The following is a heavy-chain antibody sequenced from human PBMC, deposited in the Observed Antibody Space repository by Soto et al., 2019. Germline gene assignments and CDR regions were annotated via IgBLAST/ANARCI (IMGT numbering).Heavy chain of an antibody. J-gene: IGHJ3*02. D-gene: IGHD5-18*01. CDR3: ASVRGYSYGWDHTGADAFDI. Sequence: QVQLVQSGAEVKKPGSSVKVSCKASGGTFSSYAISWVRQAPGQGLEWMGGIIPIFGTANYAQKFQGRVTITGDKSTSTAYMELSSLGSEDTAVYYCASVRGYSYGWDHTGADAFDIWGQGTMVTVSS. V-gene: IGHV1-69*06. CDR2: IIPIFGTA. CDR1: GGTFSSYA.